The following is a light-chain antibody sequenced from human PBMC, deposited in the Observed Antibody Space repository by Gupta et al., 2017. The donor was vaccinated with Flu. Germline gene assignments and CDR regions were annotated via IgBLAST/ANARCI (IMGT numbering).Light chain of an antibody. V-gene: IGKV3-20*01. J-gene: IGKJ2*01. CDR3: QQYGISVYT. Sequence: TQSPGTLSLSPGERATLSCRASQSVNNNLLTWYQQKPGQAPRLLIYGASSGSGTDFTLTIRRLEPEDFAVYYCQQYGISVYTFGQGTKLEIK. CDR2: GAS. CDR1: QSVNNNL.